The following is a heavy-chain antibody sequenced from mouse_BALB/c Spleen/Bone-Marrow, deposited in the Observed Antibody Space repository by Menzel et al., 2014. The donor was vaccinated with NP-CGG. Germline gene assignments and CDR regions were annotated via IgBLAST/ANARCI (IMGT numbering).Heavy chain of an antibody. Sequence: EVKLMESGGGLVQPGGSLRLSCATSGFTFTDYYMSWVRQPPGKALEWLGFIRNKANGYTTEYSASVKGLFTISRDNSQSILYLQMNTLRAEDSATYYCARDDYYAMDYWGQGTSVTVSS. J-gene: IGHJ4*01. CDR2: IRNKANGYTT. V-gene: IGHV7-3*02. CDR1: GFTFTDYY. CDR3: ARDDYYAMDY.